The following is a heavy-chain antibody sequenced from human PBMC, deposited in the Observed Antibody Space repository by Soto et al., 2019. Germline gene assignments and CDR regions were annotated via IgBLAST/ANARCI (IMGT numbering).Heavy chain of an antibody. J-gene: IGHJ4*02. CDR1: GYTFTHYY. CDR2: INPNGGIT. Sequence: ASVKVSCKASGYTFTHYYIHWVRQAPGQGLVWMGIINPNGGITTYAQKFRAGFSMTRDTSTSTVYLELSSLRSEDSAVYYCATSVNSAMAFDYWGQGTLVTV. V-gene: IGHV1-46*01. D-gene: IGHD5-18*01. CDR3: ATSVNSAMAFDY.